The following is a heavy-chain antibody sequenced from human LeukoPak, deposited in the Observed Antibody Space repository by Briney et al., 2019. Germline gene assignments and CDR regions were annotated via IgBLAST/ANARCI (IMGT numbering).Heavy chain of an antibody. V-gene: IGHV1-2*02. Sequence: ASVKVSCKASGYTFTGYYMHWVRQAPGQGLEWMGWINPNSGGTNYAQKFQGRVTMTRDTSISTAYMELSRPRSDDTAVYYCARDRVVAPYYFDYWGQGTLVTVSS. CDR3: ARDRVVAPYYFDY. D-gene: IGHD5-12*01. CDR2: INPNSGGT. J-gene: IGHJ4*02. CDR1: GYTFTGYY.